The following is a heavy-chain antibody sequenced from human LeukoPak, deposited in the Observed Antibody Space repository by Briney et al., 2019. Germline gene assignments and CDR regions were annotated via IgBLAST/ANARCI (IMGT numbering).Heavy chain of an antibody. V-gene: IGHV1-2*02. J-gene: IGHJ4*02. Sequence: GASVKVSCKASGYTFTGYYMHWVRQAPGQGLEWMGWINPNSGGTNYAQKFQGRVTMTEDTSTDTAYMELSSLRSEDTAVYYCATDLNSGSYFGPDYWGQGTLVTVSS. D-gene: IGHD1-26*01. CDR3: ATDLNSGSYFGPDY. CDR1: GYTFTGYY. CDR2: INPNSGGT.